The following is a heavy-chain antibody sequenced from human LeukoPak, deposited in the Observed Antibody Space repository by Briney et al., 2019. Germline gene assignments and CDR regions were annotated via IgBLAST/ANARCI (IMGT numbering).Heavy chain of an antibody. Sequence: GASVKVSCKASGYTFSNHAMNWVRQAPGQGLEWMGWINTITGNPTYAQGFTGRVVFSLDTSVSTAYLQITSLKTEDTAVYYCARADSYGWYGYYFDFWGQGTLVTVSS. CDR2: INTITGNP. CDR3: ARADSYGWYGYYFDF. J-gene: IGHJ4*02. V-gene: IGHV7-4-1*02. D-gene: IGHD2-8*02. CDR1: GYTFSNHA.